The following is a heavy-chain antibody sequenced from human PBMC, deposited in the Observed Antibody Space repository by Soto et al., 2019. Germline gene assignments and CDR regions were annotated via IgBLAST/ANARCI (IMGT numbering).Heavy chain of an antibody. CDR3: ARVYPQLYYYYYYGMDV. CDR2: INHSGST. D-gene: IGHD1-1*01. CDR1: GGSFSGYY. Sequence: SETLSLTCAVYGGSFSGYYWSWIRQPPGKGLEWIGEINHSGSTNYNPSLKSRVPISVDTSKNQFSLKLSSVTAADTAVYYCARVYPQLYYYYYYGMDVWGQGTTVTVSS. J-gene: IGHJ6*02. V-gene: IGHV4-34*01.